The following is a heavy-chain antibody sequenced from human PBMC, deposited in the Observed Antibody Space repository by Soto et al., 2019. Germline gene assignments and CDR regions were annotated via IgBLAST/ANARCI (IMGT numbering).Heavy chain of an antibody. J-gene: IGHJ4*02. CDR1: GFIFSNYA. V-gene: IGHV3-23*01. D-gene: IGHD3-9*01. Sequence: GGSLRLSCAASGFIFSNYALNWVRQAPGTGLEWVSTTTYGGDFTHYAESVKGRFTVSRDNSKNMHYLQMSSLRVEDTALYYCARDPSTGYADYWGRGTLVTVSS. CDR2: TTYGGDFT. CDR3: ARDPSTGYADY.